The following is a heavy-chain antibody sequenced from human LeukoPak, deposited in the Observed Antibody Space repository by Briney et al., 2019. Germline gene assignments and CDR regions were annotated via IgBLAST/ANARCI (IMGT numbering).Heavy chain of an antibody. Sequence: GGSLRLSCAASGFTFSILDMSWVRQAPGKGLEWVSAISGNGGRTYYADSVKGRFTISRDNAKNSLYLQMNSLRAEDTAVYYCASGAAGAYYFDYWGQGTLVTVSS. D-gene: IGHD6-13*01. CDR2: ISGNGGRT. V-gene: IGHV3-23*01. J-gene: IGHJ4*02. CDR3: ASGAAGAYYFDY. CDR1: GFTFSILD.